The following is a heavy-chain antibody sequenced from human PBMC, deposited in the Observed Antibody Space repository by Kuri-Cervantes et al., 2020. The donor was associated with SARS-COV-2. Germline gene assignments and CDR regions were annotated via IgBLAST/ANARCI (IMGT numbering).Heavy chain of an antibody. Sequence: LSLTCAASGFTFSSYSMNWVRQAPGKGLEWVAVIWYDGSNKYYADSVKGRFTISRDNSKNTLYLQMNSLRAEDTAVYYCARGLRRGMGYYYDSSGYETDAFDIWGQGTMVTVSS. CDR1: GFTFSSYS. CDR2: IWYDGSNK. D-gene: IGHD3-22*01. V-gene: IGHV3-33*08. J-gene: IGHJ3*02. CDR3: ARGLRRGMGYYYDSSGYETDAFDI.